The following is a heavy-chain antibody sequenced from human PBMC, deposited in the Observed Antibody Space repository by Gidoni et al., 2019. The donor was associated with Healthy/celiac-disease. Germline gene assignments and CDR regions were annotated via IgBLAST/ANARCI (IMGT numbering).Heavy chain of an antibody. J-gene: IGHJ4*02. V-gene: IGHV3-23*01. CDR2: ISGSGGST. CDR1: GLTLSSDA. D-gene: IGHD3-22*01. CDR3: AKLPGGDYYDSSGYYFERYYFDY. Sequence: EVQLLESGGGVVQPGGSLRLSCAASGLTLSSDAMGWVGQAPGKGLEWVSAISGSGGSTYYADSVQVRFTISRDNSKNTLYLQMNSLRAEDTAVYYCAKLPGGDYYDSSGYYFERYYFDYWGQGTLVTVSS.